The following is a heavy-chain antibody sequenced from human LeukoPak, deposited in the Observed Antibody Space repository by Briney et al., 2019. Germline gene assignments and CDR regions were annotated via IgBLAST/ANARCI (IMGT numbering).Heavy chain of an antibody. J-gene: IGHJ4*02. CDR3: ARVDGGNYFDY. D-gene: IGHD3-16*01. CDR1: GGSISSYY. Sequence: SETLSLTCTVSGGSISSYYWSWIRQPPGKGLEWIGYIYYSGSTYYNPSLKSRVTISVDTSKNQFSLKLSSVTAADTAVYYCARVDGGNYFDYWGQGTLVTVSS. V-gene: IGHV4-59*08. CDR2: IYYSGST.